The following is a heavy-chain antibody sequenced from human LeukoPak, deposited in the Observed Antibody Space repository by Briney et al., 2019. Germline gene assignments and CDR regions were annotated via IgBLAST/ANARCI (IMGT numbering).Heavy chain of an antibody. J-gene: IGHJ6*02. CDR2: IYYSGNT. Sequence: SETLSLTCSVSGASVTNYYWSWLRQPPGKGLDWIGYIYYSGNTNYNPSLESRVIISADTSKNEVSLKLASVTAADTAVYYCARLWGTGRIKDVWGHGTTVIVSS. CDR1: GASVTNYY. V-gene: IGHV4-59*08. CDR3: ARLWGTGRIKDV. D-gene: IGHD5-18*01.